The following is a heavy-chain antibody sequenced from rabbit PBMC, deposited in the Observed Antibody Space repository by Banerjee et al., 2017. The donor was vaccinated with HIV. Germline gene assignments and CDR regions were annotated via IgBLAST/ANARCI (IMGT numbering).Heavy chain of an antibody. CDR3: ARDLAGVIGWNFNL. CDR2: IYAGGGVT. CDR1: GFDLSSYYY. J-gene: IGHJ4*01. Sequence: QEQLVESGGGLVQPGGSLKLSCKASGFDLSSYYYMCWVRQAPGKGLEWIGSIYAGGGVTYYATWVNGRFTISKASWTTVTLQMPSLTAADTASYFCARDLAGVIGWNFNLWGQGTLVTVS. D-gene: IGHD4-1*01. V-gene: IGHV1S45*01.